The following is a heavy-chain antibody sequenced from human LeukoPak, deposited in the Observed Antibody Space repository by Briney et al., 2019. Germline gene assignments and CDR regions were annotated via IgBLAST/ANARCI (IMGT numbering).Heavy chain of an antibody. J-gene: IGHJ6*02. CDR2: IYYSGST. D-gene: IGHD6-19*01. CDR1: GGSISSGDYY. Sequence: SQTLSLTCTVSGGSISSGDYYWSWIRQPPGKGLEWIGYIYYSGSTNYNPSLKSRVTISVDTSKNQFSLKLSSVTAADAAVYYCARDEFDSSGWTYYYYGMDVWGQGTTVTVSS. CDR3: ARDEFDSSGWTYYYYGMDV. V-gene: IGHV4-61*08.